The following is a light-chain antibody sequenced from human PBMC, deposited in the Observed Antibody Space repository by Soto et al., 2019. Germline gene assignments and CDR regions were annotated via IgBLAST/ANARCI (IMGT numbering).Light chain of an antibody. V-gene: IGKV3-15*01. CDR3: HQYHNWPPT. CDR1: QSVSRN. Sequence: EMVMTQSPATLSVSPGERATLSCRASQSVSRNLAWYQQKPGQTPRLLIYGASTRVTGIPARFSGSGSGTEFTLTISSLQSEDFAVYYCHQYHNWPPTFGRGTKVEIK. J-gene: IGKJ1*01. CDR2: GAS.